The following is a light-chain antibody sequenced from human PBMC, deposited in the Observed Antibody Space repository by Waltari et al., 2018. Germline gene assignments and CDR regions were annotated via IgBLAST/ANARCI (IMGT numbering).Light chain of an antibody. J-gene: IGKJ4*01. CDR1: QSVSSY. CDR3: QQSSRWPLT. Sequence: EIVLTQSPATLSLSPGARATLSCRASQSVSSYLGCYQQKFGQPPRLLIYDASNRATGVPARFSGSGSGTDFTLTIDSLEPEDFAVYYCQQSSRWPLTFGGGTKVEIK. CDR2: DAS. V-gene: IGKV3-11*01.